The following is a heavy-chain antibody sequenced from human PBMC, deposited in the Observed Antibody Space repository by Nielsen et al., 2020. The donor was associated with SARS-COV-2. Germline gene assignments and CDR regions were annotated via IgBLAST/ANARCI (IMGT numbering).Heavy chain of an antibody. D-gene: IGHD2-15*01. V-gene: IGHV4-34*01. J-gene: IGHJ4*02. CDR3: ARVGSGGGCDY. Sequence: SETLSLTCAVYGGSFGGYYWHWIRQPPGKGLEWIGQINHSGKTDYSPSLKSRVTISVDTSKNQFSLRLNSVTAADTAVYYCARVGSGGGCDYWGQGTLITVSS. CDR1: GGSFGGYY. CDR2: INHSGKT.